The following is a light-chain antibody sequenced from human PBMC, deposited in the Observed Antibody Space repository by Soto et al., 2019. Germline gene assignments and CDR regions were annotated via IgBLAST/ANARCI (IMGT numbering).Light chain of an antibody. V-gene: IGLV7-46*01. J-gene: IGLJ2*01. CDR1: TGAVTSNHH. Sequence: QTVVTQEPSLTVSPGGTVTLTCGSSTGAVTSNHHPYWFQQKAGQAPRTLIXXXXXXXXXXXXXXXGSLLGDKAALTLSGAXXXXXAQYYCLLSYNAARVFGGGTKLTVL. CDR2: XXX. CDR3: LLSYNAARV.